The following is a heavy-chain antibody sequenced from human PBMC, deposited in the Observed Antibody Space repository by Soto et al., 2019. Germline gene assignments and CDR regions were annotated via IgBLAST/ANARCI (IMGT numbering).Heavy chain of an antibody. D-gene: IGHD2-15*01. Sequence: QVQLVESGGGVVQPGRSLRLSCAASGFTFSGYAMHWVRQAPGKGLEWVAVISYDGSNKYYADSVKGRFTISRDNSKNTLYLQMNSLRAEDTAVYYCARAGCDGGSCYTLVGLRYGMDVWGQGTTVTVSS. CDR1: GFTFSGYA. CDR2: ISYDGSNK. CDR3: ARAGCDGGSCYTLVGLRYGMDV. V-gene: IGHV3-30-3*01. J-gene: IGHJ6*02.